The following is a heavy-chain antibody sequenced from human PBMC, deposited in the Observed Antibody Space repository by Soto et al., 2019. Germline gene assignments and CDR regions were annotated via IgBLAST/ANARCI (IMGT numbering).Heavy chain of an antibody. CDR3: ARDPRNEYDLWTENPFY. D-gene: IGHD3-3*01. J-gene: IGHJ4*02. V-gene: IGHV1-3*01. CDR2: INAGNGNT. CDR1: GYTFTSYA. Sequence: QVQLVQSGAEVKKPGASVKVSCKASGYTFTSYAMHWVRQAPGQRLEWMGWINAGNGNTKYSQKFQGRVTITRDTSASTAYMELSSLRSEDTAVYYCARDPRNEYDLWTENPFYWGQGTLVTVSS.